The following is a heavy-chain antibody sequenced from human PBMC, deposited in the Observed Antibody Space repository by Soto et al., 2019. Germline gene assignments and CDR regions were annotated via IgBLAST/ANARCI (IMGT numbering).Heavy chain of an antibody. CDR2: IDSSSSNK. CDR1: GFTFDSYR. CDR3: ARDDDSAMALNFDY. V-gene: IGHV3-48*02. J-gene: IGHJ4*02. D-gene: IGHD5-18*01. Sequence: EVQLVESGGGLVQPGGSLRLSCAASGFTFDSYRMNWVRQAPGKGLEWVSYIDSSSSNKHYADSVKGRFTISRDNAKNTLNLQMSSLRDEDTAVYYCARDDDSAMALNFDYGGQGTRATVSS.